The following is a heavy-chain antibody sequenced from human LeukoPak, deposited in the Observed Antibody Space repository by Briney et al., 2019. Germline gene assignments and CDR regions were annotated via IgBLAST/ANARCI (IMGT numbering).Heavy chain of an antibody. V-gene: IGHV4-59*01. CDR1: GGSISSYY. CDR3: ARADYYDSSPAYYFDY. D-gene: IGHD3-22*01. Sequence: SETLSLTCTVSGGSISSYYWSWIRQPPGKGLEWIGNIYYSGSTNYNPSLKSRITISVDTSKNQSSLKLSSVTAADTAVYYCARADYYDSSPAYYFDYWGQGTLVTVSS. J-gene: IGHJ4*02. CDR2: IYYSGST.